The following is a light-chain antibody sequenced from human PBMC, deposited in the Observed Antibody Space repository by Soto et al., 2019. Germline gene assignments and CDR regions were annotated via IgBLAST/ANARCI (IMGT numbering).Light chain of an antibody. Sequence: DIQMTQSPSSLSASVGDEVTITCRASQIISTYLNWYQQKPGKAPKLLINAALTLQAGVPPRFSASGSGTEFTLTISSLQPDDFATYYWQHYNSYSEAFGQGTKVDIK. CDR1: QIISTY. V-gene: IGKV1-9*01. CDR3: QHYNSYSEA. J-gene: IGKJ1*01. CDR2: AAL.